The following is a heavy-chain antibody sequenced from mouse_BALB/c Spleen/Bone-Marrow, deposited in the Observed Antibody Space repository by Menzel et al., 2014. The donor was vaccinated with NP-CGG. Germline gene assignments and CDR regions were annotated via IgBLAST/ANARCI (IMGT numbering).Heavy chain of an antibody. J-gene: IGHJ3*01. Sequence: QVQLQQSGAELVKPGASVKMSCKASGYTFTSYNMHWVKQTPGQGLEWIGAIYPGNGDTSYNQKFKGKATLTADKSSSTAYMQLSSLTSEDSAVYYCARRGFAYWGQGTLVTVS. CDR1: GYTFTSYN. CDR3: ARRGFAY. CDR2: IYPGNGDT. V-gene: IGHV1-12*01.